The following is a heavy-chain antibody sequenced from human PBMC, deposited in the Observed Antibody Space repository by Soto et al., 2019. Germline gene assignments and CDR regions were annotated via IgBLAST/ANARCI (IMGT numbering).Heavy chain of an antibody. D-gene: IGHD2-15*01. J-gene: IGHJ4*02. Sequence: GGSLRLSCAASGFTFSSYWMSWVRQAPGKGLEWVANIKQDGSEKYYVDSVKGRFTISRDNAKNSLYLQMNSLRAEDTAVYYCARGAAQRYCSGGSCYSGFSDYWGQGTLVTVSS. CDR3: ARGAAQRYCSGGSCYSGFSDY. CDR1: GFTFSSYW. V-gene: IGHV3-7*01. CDR2: IKQDGSEK.